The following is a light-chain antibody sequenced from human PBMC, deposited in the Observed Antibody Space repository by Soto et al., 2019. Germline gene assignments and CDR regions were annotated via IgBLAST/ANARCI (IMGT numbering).Light chain of an antibody. CDR1: QSINTW. J-gene: IGKJ4*02. V-gene: IGKV1-5*01. CDR3: QQDDSYPLT. Sequence: DVQMNQSPSTLAASVGDRVTLTCRASQSINTWLAWYQQKPGKAPKFLIYDVSTLESGVPSRFSGSGSGTEVTLTISSLQPEDFATYYCQQDDSYPLTCGGGTRVEIK. CDR2: DVS.